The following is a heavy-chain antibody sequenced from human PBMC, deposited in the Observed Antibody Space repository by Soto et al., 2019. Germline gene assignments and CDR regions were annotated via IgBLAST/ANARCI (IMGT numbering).Heavy chain of an antibody. V-gene: IGHV1-18*01. CDR3: EGMGDLPYDYSGLDV. Sequence: QVQLVQSGAEVKKPGASVKVSCKASGYSFTRYGISWVRQAPGQGLEWMGWISGYNANTNYPENLQGRVTMTTDTPTSTADMEVRNLLYDDASVYYCEGMGDLPYDYSGLDVWGQGTTVTVSS. D-gene: IGHD3-16*01. CDR1: GYSFTRYG. J-gene: IGHJ6*02. CDR2: ISGYNANT.